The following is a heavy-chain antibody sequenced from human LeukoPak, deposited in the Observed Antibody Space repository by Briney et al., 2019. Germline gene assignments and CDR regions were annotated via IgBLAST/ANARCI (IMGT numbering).Heavy chain of an antibody. Sequence: SETLSLTCSVSGGSINSYYWNWIRQPAGKGLEWIGHIYTSGHIYTSGSTKYNPSLKSRVTMSIDTSKNQFSLNLYSMTAADTAVYFCATNSTVMSAFDSWGQGTLVTVSS. V-gene: IGHV4-4*07. CDR2: IYTSGST. J-gene: IGHJ4*02. CDR1: GGSINSYY. CDR3: ATNSTVMSAFDS. D-gene: IGHD4-11*01.